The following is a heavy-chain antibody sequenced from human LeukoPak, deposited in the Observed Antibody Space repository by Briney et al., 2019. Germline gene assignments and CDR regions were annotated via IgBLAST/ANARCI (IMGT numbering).Heavy chain of an antibody. Sequence: ASVKVSCKASGYTFTDYYMHWVRQAPGQGLEWMGWINPHSGGTNYAQKFQGRVTMTRDTSISTAYMELTRLTSDDTAVYYCARGLRAAVFDIWGQGTMVTVSS. D-gene: IGHD2-2*01. CDR1: GYTFTDYY. J-gene: IGHJ3*02. V-gene: IGHV1-2*02. CDR2: INPHSGGT. CDR3: ARGLRAAVFDI.